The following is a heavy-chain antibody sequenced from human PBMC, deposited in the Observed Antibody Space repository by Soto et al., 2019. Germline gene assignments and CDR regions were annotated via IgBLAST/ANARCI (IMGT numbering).Heavy chain of an antibody. Sequence: QVQLEESGGGVVQPGRSLRLSCAASGFTFSSYGMHWVRQAPGKGLEWVAVIWYDGSNKCYADSVKGRFTISRDNSKNTLYLQMNSLGAEDTAVYYCARIPQIAVAGTRFGYFDLWGRGTLVTVSS. CDR3: ARIPQIAVAGTRFGYFDL. CDR1: GFTFSSYG. J-gene: IGHJ2*01. V-gene: IGHV3-33*01. CDR2: IWYDGSNK. D-gene: IGHD6-19*01.